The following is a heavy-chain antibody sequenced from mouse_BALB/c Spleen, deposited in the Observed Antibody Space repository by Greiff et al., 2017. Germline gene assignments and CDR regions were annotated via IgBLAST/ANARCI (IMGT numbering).Heavy chain of an antibody. CDR3: ARRTTVVASDY. J-gene: IGHJ2*01. Sequence: VQLQQSGAELVKPGASVKLSCTASGFNIKDTYMHWVKQRPEQGLEWIGRIDPANGNTKYDPKFQGKATITADTSSNTAYLQLSSLTSEDTAVYYCARRTTVVASDYWGQGTTLTVSS. CDR2: IDPANGNT. D-gene: IGHD1-1*01. V-gene: IGHV14-3*02. CDR1: GFNIKDTY.